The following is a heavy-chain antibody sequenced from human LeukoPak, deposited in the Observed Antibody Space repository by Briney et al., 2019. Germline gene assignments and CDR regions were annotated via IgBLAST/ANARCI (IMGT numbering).Heavy chain of an antibody. Sequence: SETLSLTCTVSGGSISSYYWSWIRQPAGKGPEWIGRIYTSGSTNYNPSLKSRVTMSVDTSKNQFSLKLSSETAADTAVYYCARAAGRITMVRGAKGPGYYMDVWGKGTTVTVSS. CDR1: GGSISSYY. CDR3: ARAAGRITMVRGAKGPGYYMDV. V-gene: IGHV4-4*07. CDR2: IYTSGST. J-gene: IGHJ6*03. D-gene: IGHD3-10*01.